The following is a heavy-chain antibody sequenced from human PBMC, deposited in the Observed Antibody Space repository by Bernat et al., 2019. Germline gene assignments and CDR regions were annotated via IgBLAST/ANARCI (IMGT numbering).Heavy chain of an antibody. V-gene: IGHV3-48*03. CDR1: GFTFSSSE. D-gene: IGHD3-22*01. J-gene: IGHJ4*02. CDR2: ISSSGSNV. CDR3: ARDRRRHSSGYSG. Sequence: EVQLVQSGGGLVQSGGSLRLSCAASGFTFSSSEMNWVRQAPGKGLEWVSYISSSGSNVYYADSVKGRFTISRDNAENSLYLQMNSLRAEDTAVYYCARDRRRHSSGYSGWGQGTLVTVSS.